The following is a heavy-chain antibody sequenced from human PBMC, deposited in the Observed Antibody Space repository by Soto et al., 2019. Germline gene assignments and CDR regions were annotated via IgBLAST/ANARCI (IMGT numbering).Heavy chain of an antibody. CDR1: GFTFSSYG. V-gene: IGHV3-30*19. D-gene: IGHD5-12*01. J-gene: IGHJ2*01. Sequence: QVQLVESGGGVVQPGRSLRLSCAASGFTFSSYGMHWVRQAPGKGLEWVAVIWYDGSNKYYADSVKGRFTISRDNSKNTLYLQMNSLRAEDTAVYYCARVDIVATIRWYFDLWGRGTLVTVSS. CDR2: IWYDGSNK. CDR3: ARVDIVATIRWYFDL.